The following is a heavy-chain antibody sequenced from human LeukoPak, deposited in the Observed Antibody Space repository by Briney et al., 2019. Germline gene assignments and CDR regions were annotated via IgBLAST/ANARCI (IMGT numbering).Heavy chain of an antibody. Sequence: GGSLMLSCAASGFTFSNFGITWVRQAPGRGLEWVSTIIGRDGYTYYSDSVKGRFTISRDISKNTIDFQMNSLIDDYTTVYYCSKYGIVLPPGSHIPHWFDFWGQGSLVTVTS. J-gene: IGHJ5*01. V-gene: IGHV3-23*01. D-gene: IGHD2-8*01. CDR3: SKYGIVLPPGSHIPHWFDF. CDR2: IIGRDGYT. CDR1: GFTFSNFG.